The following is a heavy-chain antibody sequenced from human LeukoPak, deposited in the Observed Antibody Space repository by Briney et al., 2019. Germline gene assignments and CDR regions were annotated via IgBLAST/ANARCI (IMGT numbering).Heavy chain of an antibody. Sequence: HPGGSLRLSCAASGFTFSSYEMNWVRQAPGKGLEWVSYISSSGSTIYYADSVKGRFTISRDNAKNSLYLQMNSLRAEDTAVYYCARHGYYDSSGYYYSGAFDIWGQGTMVTVSS. CDR1: GFTFSSYE. J-gene: IGHJ3*02. V-gene: IGHV3-48*03. D-gene: IGHD3-22*01. CDR3: ARHGYYDSSGYYYSGAFDI. CDR2: ISSSGSTI.